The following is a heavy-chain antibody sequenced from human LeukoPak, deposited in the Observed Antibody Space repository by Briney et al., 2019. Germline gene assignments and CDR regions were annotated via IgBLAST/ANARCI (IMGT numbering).Heavy chain of an antibody. CDR3: AKNPLLRYFDY. CDR2: ISGSGDST. V-gene: IGHV3-23*01. J-gene: IGHJ4*02. Sequence: GGSLRLSCAASGFTFSSYAMSWVRQAPGKGLEWVSAISGSGDSTYYADSVKGRFTISRDNSKNPLYLQMNSLRAEDTAVYYCAKNPLLRYFDYWGQGTLVTVSS. D-gene: IGHD3-9*01. CDR1: GFTFSSYA.